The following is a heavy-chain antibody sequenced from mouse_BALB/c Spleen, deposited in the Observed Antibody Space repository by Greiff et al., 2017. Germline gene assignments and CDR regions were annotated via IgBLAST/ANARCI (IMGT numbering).Heavy chain of an antibody. CDR2: IYPGDGDT. Sequence: VKLMESGPELVKPGASVKISCKASGYAFSSSWMNWVKQRPGQGLEWIGRIYPGDGDTNYNGKFKGKATLTADKSSSTAYMQLSSLTSVDSAVYFCARSAYYGNFYYAMDYWGQGTSVTVSS. V-gene: IGHV1-82*01. CDR3: ARSAYYGNFYYAMDY. CDR1: GYAFSSSW. J-gene: IGHJ4*01. D-gene: IGHD2-10*01.